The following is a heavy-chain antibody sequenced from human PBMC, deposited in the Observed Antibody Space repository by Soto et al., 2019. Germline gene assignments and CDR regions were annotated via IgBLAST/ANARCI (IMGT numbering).Heavy chain of an antibody. D-gene: IGHD6-6*01. CDR3: AKDSIRRSFSRSSTRARDEVDI. J-gene: IGHJ3*02. CDR1: GFTFEDYA. V-gene: IGHV3-9*01. CDR2: ISWDSRSV. Sequence: SLILSCAVSGFTFEDYAMHWVRQAPGKGLEWVSGISWDSRSVAYADSVKGRFTISRDNAENSLHLQMNSLRAEDTAVYYCAKDSIRRSFSRSSTRARDEVDIWVHGTMVTVSS.